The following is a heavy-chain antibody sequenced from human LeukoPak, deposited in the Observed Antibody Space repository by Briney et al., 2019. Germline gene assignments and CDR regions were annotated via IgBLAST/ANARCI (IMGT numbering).Heavy chain of an antibody. CDR2: INHSGST. CDR1: GGSFSGYY. CDR3: ARFPHYYDSSNSYIRFYLDY. D-gene: IGHD3-22*01. V-gene: IGHV4-34*01. J-gene: IGHJ4*02. Sequence: ASETLSLTCAVYGGSFSGYYWSWIRQPPGKGLEWIGEINHSGSTNYNPSLKSRVTISVDTSKNQFSLKLSSVTAADTAVYYCARFPHYYDSSNSYIRFYLDYWGQGSLVTVSS.